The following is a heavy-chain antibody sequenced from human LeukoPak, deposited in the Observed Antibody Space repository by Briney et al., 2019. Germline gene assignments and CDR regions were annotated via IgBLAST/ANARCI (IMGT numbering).Heavy chain of an antibody. CDR1: GVSFSGYY. V-gene: IGHV4-34*01. CDR2: INHSGST. D-gene: IGHD4-17*01. Sequence: PSETLSLTCAVYGVSFSGYYWSWIRQPPGKGLEWIGEINHSGSTNYNPSLKSRVTISVDTSKNQFSLKLSSVTAADTAVYYCARGVRGYGDYEVRWFVYWGQGTLVTVSS. J-gene: IGHJ4*02. CDR3: ARGVRGYGDYEVRWFVY.